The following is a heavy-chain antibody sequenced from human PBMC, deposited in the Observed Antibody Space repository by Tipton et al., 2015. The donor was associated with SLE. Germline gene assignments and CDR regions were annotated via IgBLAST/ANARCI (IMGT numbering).Heavy chain of an antibody. CDR1: GFTFSSYA. D-gene: IGHD2-15*01. Sequence: SLRLSCAASGFTFSSYAMSWVRQAPGKGLEWVSVISGSGGSTYYADSVKGRFTISRDNSKNTLYLQMNSLGAEDTAVYYCAKDPGCSGGICYSDYWGQGTLVTVSS. CDR2: ISGSGGST. J-gene: IGHJ4*02. CDR3: AKDPGCSGGICYSDY. V-gene: IGHV3-23*01.